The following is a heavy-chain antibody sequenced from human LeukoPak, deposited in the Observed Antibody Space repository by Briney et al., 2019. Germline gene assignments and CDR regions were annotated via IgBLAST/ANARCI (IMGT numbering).Heavy chain of an antibody. V-gene: IGHV4-4*09. J-gene: IGHJ4*02. CDR2: IYTSGST. CDR3: ATALGQSYYYDSSGFGY. CDR1: GGSISSYY. Sequence: SETLSLTCTVSGGSISSYYWSWIPQPPGKGLEWIGYIYTSGSTNYNPSLKSRVTISVDTSKNQFSLKLSSVTAADKAVYYCATALGQSYYYDSSGFGYWGQGTLVTVSS. D-gene: IGHD3-22*01.